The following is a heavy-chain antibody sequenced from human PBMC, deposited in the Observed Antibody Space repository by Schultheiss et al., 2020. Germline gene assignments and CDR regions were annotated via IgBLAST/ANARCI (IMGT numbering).Heavy chain of an antibody. Sequence: SVKVSCKASGGTFSSYAISWVRQAPGQGLEWMGGIIPIFGTANYAQKFQDRVTMTRDTSISTAYMELNRLRSDDTAMYYCARLQLPSPWGQGTLVTVSS. V-gene: IGHV1-69*05. CDR2: IIPIFGTA. CDR3: ARLQLPSP. D-gene: IGHD6-6*01. CDR1: GGTFSSYA. J-gene: IGHJ5*02.